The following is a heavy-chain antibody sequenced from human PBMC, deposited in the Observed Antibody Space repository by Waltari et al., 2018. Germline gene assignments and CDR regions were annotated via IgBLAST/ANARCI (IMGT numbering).Heavy chain of an antibody. D-gene: IGHD6-6*01. CDR3: TKEVGQLDPYFDY. V-gene: IGHV3-33*06. CDR2: IWYDGSNK. J-gene: IGHJ4*02. CDR1: GFIFSSYG. Sequence: QVQLVESGGGVVQPGRSLRLSCAASGFIFSSYGMHWVRRAPGKGLEWVAVIWYDGSNKYYADSVKGRFTISRDNSKNTLYLQMNSLRAEDTAVYYCTKEVGQLDPYFDYWGQGTLVTVSS.